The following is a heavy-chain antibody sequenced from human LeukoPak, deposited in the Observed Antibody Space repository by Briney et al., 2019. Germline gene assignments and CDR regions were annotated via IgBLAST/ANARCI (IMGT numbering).Heavy chain of an antibody. J-gene: IGHJ4*02. CDR3: ARDGGSGSFT. D-gene: IGHD3-10*01. CDR2: ISSSGTT. V-gene: IGHV4-4*07. Sequence: SETLSLTCAVSGGSINGYYWSWIRQPAGKGLEWIGRISSSGTTNYNPSLKSRITVSVNTSKNQFSLRLNSVTAADTAVYYCARDGGSGSFTWGQGTLVTVSS. CDR1: GGSINGYY.